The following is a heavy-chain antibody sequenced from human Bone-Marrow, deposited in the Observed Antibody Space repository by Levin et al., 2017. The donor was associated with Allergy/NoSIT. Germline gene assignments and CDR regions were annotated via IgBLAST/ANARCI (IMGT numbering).Heavy chain of an antibody. J-gene: IGHJ5*02. CDR2: IYPGDSDT. Sequence: GESLKISCKGSGYSFTSYWIGWVRQMPGKGLEWMGIIYPGDSDTRYSPSFQGQVTISADKSISTAYLQWSSLKASDTAMYYCARRALSFNWNYIVSWFDPWGQGTLVTVSS. D-gene: IGHD1-7*01. CDR1: GYSFTSYW. CDR3: ARRALSFNWNYIVSWFDP. V-gene: IGHV5-51*01.